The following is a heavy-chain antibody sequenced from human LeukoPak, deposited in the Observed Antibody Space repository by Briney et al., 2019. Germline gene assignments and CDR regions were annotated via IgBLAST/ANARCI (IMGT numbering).Heavy chain of an antibody. J-gene: IGHJ6*04. Sequence: GGSLRLSCAASGFTFDDYGTSWVRYAPGKGLEWVSYISSSGSTIYYADSVKGRFTISRDNAKNSLYLQMNSLRAEDTAVYYCAELGITMIGGVWGKGTTVTISS. CDR1: GFTFDDYG. CDR3: AELGITMIGGV. V-gene: IGHV3-48*03. CDR2: ISSSGSTI. D-gene: IGHD3-10*02.